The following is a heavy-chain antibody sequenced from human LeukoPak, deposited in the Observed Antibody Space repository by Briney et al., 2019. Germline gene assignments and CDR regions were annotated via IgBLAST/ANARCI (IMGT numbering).Heavy chain of an antibody. CDR1: VYTFTSYY. CDR2: INPSGGST. J-gene: IGHJ4*02. CDR3: ARASDYYYDSSGHFDY. V-gene: IGHV1-46*01. D-gene: IGHD3-22*01. Sequence: ASVKVSCKASVYTFTSYYMHWVRQAPGQGLEWMGIINPSGGSTSYAQKFQGRVTMTRDTSTSTVYMELSSLRSEDTAVYYCARASDYYYDSSGHFDYWGQGTLVTVSS.